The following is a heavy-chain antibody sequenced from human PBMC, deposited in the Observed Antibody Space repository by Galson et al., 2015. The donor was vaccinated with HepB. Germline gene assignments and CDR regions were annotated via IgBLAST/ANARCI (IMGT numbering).Heavy chain of an antibody. CDR2: ITSAGGNQ. CDR3: ARDAMGRGSGSYSAFDY. Sequence: SLRLSCAASGFIFNTYSMHWVRQAPGKGLEWVAAITSAGGNQYYADSVKGRFTISRDNSKNVLYLQMNSQRAEDTAVYYCARDAMGRGSGSYSAFDYWGQGTLVTVSS. CDR1: GFIFNTYS. D-gene: IGHD1-26*01. V-gene: IGHV3-30-3*01. J-gene: IGHJ4*02.